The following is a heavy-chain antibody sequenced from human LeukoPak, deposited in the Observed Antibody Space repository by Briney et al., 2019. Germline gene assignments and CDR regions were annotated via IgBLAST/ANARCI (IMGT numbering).Heavy chain of an antibody. Sequence: SETLSLACAVYGGSFSGYYWSWNRQPPGKGLEWIGEINHSGSTNYNPSLKSRVTISVDTSKNQFSLKLSSVTAADTAVYYCARRRWGFGDYSDPWGQGTLVTVSS. V-gene: IGHV4-34*01. CDR2: INHSGST. CDR1: GGSFSGYY. J-gene: IGHJ5*02. CDR3: ARRRWGFGDYSDP. D-gene: IGHD3-10*01.